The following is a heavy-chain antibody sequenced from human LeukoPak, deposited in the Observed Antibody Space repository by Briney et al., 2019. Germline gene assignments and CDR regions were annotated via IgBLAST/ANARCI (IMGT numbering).Heavy chain of an antibody. CDR1: GFIFSNYG. V-gene: IGHV3-33*01. CDR2: IWYDGTNR. Sequence: PGRSLRLSCAASGFIFSNYGMHWVRQAPGKGLEWVALIWYDGTNRHYADSVKGRFTISRDNSQNTLYLQMNSLRAEDTAVYYCARGLKFEDWGQGTLVTVSS. J-gene: IGHJ4*02. CDR3: ARGLKFED.